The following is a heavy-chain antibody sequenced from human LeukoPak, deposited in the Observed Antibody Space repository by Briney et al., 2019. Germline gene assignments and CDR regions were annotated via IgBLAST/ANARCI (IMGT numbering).Heavy chain of an antibody. CDR2: IYHSGST. CDR1: GDSISSAYY. V-gene: IGHV4-38-2*02. Sequence: SETLSLTCTVSGDSISSAYYWGWIRQPPGKGLEWIGSIYHSGSTYYNPSLKSRVTISLDTSKNQFSLNLSSVTAADTAVYYCAREGYCSGTSCYNFNYWGQGTLVTVSS. J-gene: IGHJ4*02. D-gene: IGHD2-2*02. CDR3: AREGYCSGTSCYNFNY.